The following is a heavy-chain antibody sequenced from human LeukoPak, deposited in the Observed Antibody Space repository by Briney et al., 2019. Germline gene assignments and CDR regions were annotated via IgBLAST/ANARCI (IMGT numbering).Heavy chain of an antibody. V-gene: IGHV4-59*08. CDR2: IYYSGST. J-gene: IGHJ4*02. CDR1: GGSIDTYF. Sequence: SETLSLTCTVSGGSIDTYFWSWIRQPPGKGLEWIGYIYYSGSTNYNPSLKSRVTISVDTSKNQFSLKLSSVTAADTAVYYCARHVGDTAMVSPFDYWGQGTLVTVSS. D-gene: IGHD5-18*01. CDR3: ARHVGDTAMVSPFDY.